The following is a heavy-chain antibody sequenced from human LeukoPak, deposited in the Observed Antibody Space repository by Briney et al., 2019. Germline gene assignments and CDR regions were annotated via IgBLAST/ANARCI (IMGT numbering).Heavy chain of an antibody. CDR1: GGSISRYY. CDR2: IYYSGST. V-gene: IGHV4-59*12. D-gene: IGHD2-2*01. CDR3: AREKLGYCSSTSCHNWFDP. Sequence: SETLSLTCTVSGGSISRYYWSWIRQPPGKGLEWIGYIYYSGSTNYNPSLKSRVTISVDTSKNQFSLKLSSVTAADTAVYYCAREKLGYCSSTSCHNWFDPWGQGTLVTVSS. J-gene: IGHJ5*02.